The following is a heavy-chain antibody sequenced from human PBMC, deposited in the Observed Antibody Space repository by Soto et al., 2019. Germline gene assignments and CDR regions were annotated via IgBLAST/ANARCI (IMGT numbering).Heavy chain of an antibody. Sequence: SETLSLTCTVSAASISGDYWRWIRQPPGKGLEWIGYTANTNYNPSLMGRVTISVDMSKNQFYPRLTSVTAADTAVYYCARHGREDSRGFWSWGGPWGQGALVTVS. CDR1: AASISGDY. J-gene: IGHJ5*02. CDR3: ARHGREDSRGFWSWGGP. V-gene: IGHV4-59*08. CDR2: TANT. D-gene: IGHD3-22*01.